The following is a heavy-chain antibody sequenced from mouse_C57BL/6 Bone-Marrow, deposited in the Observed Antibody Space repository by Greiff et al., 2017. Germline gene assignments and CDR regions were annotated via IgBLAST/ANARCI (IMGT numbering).Heavy chain of an antibody. CDR3: ARPFLGFAY. CDR1: GFTFSSYG. V-gene: IGHV5-6*02. CDR2: ISSGGSYT. J-gene: IGHJ3*01. Sequence: EVMLVESGGDLVKPGGSLKLSCAASGFTFSSYGMSWVRQTPDKRLEWVATISSGGSYTYYPDSVKGRFTISRDNAKNTLYLQMSSRKSEDTAMYYCARPFLGFAYWGQGTLVTVSA.